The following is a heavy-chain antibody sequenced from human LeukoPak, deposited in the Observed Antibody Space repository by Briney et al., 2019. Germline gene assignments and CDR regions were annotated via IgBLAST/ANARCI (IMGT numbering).Heavy chain of an antibody. CDR2: IYYSGST. CDR1: GGSISSYY. Sequence: SETLSLTCTVSGGSISSYYWSWIRQPPGKGLEWIGYIYYSGSTNYNPSLKSRVTISVDTSRNQFSLKLSPVTAADTAVYYCARHPFATPFDFWGRGTLVTVSS. V-gene: IGHV4-59*08. J-gene: IGHJ4*02. D-gene: IGHD2-15*01. CDR3: ARHPFATPFDF.